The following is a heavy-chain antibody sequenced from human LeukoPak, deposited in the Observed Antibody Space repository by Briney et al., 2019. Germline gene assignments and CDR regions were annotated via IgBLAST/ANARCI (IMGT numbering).Heavy chain of an antibody. D-gene: IGHD2-2*01. CDR1: GGSISSGDYY. J-gene: IGHJ4*02. CDR3: ARDNCSSTSCYEIDY. CDR2: IYYSGST. Sequence: PSETLSLTCTVSGGSISSGDYYRSWIRQPPGKGLEWIGYIYYSGSTYYNPSLKSRVTISVDTSKNQFSLKLSSVTAADTAVYYCARDNCSSTSCYEIDYWGLGTLVTVSS. V-gene: IGHV4-30-4*01.